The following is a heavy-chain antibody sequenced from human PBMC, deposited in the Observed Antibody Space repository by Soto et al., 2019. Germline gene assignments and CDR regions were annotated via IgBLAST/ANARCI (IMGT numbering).Heavy chain of an antibody. CDR1: GCRFTSYW. V-gene: IGHV3-11*01. D-gene: IGHD3-22*01. CDR3: AKVYYYDSSGYLYYYYYGMDV. CDR2: ISSSGSTI. J-gene: IGHJ6*02. Sequence: SCKGSGCRFTSYWSGWIRQTPGKGLEWVSYISSSGSTIYYADSVKGRFTISRDNAKNSLYLQMNSLRAEDTAVYYCAKVYYYDSSGYLYYYYYGMDVWGQGTTVTVSS.